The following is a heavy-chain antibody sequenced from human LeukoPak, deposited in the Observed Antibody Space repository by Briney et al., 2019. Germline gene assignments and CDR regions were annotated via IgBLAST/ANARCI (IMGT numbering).Heavy chain of an antibody. V-gene: IGHV4-59*01. CDR1: GGSISSYY. CDR2: IYYSGST. Sequence: PSETLSLTCTVSGGSISSYYWSWIRQPPGKGLEWIGYIYYSGSTNYNPSLKSRVTISVDTSKNQFSLKLSSVTAADTAVYYCARGPILTGYWSWFDPWGQGTLVTVSS. CDR3: ARGPILTGYWSWFDP. D-gene: IGHD3-9*01. J-gene: IGHJ5*02.